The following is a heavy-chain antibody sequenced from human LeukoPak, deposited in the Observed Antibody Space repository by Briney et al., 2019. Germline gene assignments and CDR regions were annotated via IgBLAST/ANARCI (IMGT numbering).Heavy chain of an antibody. V-gene: IGHV3-73*01. J-gene: IGHJ4*02. CDR2: IRSKDNNYAT. Sequence: PGGSLRLSCAASGFPFSASGMHWVRQASGKGLEWVGRIRSKDNNYATAYAESVKGRFTIFRDDSKSTAYLQMNSLKTEDTAVYYCTSIDFWGQGTLVTVSS. CDR3: TSIDF. CDR1: GFPFSASG.